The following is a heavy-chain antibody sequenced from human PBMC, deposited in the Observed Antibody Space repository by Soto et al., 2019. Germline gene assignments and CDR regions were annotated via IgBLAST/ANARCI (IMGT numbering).Heavy chain of an antibody. V-gene: IGHV4-30-4*01. J-gene: IGHJ4*02. CDR1: GGSISSGNYY. CDR2: ISYSGST. D-gene: IGHD2-15*01. Sequence: PSETLSLTCTVSGGSISSGNYYWSWIRQPPGKGLEWIGFISYSGSTYYSTSLKGRVTISVDTSKSQFSLNLSFVTAADTAMYYCATMGTPATGLYFFDYWGQGSLVTVSS. CDR3: ATMGTPATGLYFFDY.